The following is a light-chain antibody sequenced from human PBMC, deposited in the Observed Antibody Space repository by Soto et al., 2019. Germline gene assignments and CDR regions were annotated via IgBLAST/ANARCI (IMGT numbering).Light chain of an antibody. V-gene: IGLV1-40*01. CDR1: SSNIGAGYD. CDR3: QSYDSSLSGVV. Sequence: QPVLTQPPSVSGAPGQRVTISCTGSSSNIGAGYDVHWYQQLPGTAPKLLIYGNSNRPSGVPDRFSGSKSGTSASLAITGLQAEYAADYDCQSYDSSLSGVVFGGGTKYNVL. CDR2: GNS. J-gene: IGLJ2*01.